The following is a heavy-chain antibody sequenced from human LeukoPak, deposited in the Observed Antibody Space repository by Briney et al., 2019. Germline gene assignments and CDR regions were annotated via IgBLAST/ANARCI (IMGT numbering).Heavy chain of an antibody. CDR3: ARIGETRSLYYYYYMDV. J-gene: IGHJ6*03. CDR2: INPNSGGT. V-gene: IGHV1-2*02. Sequence: ASVKVSCKASGYTFTSYGISWVRQAPGQGLEWMGWINPNSGGTNYAQKFQGRVTMTRDTSISTAYMELSRLRSDDTAVYYCARIGETRSLYYYYYMDVWGKGTTVTVSS. D-gene: IGHD3-10*01. CDR1: GYTFTSYG.